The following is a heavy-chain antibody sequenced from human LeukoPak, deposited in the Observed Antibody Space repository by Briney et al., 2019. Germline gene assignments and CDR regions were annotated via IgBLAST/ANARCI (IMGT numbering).Heavy chain of an antibody. CDR1: GYTFTGYY. Sequence: ASVKVSCKASGYTFTGYYMHWVRQAPGQGLEWMGWINPNSGGTNYAQKFQGRVTMTRDTSISTAYTELSRLRSDDTAVYYCARDHRRSSYYYYMDVWGKGTTVTVSS. V-gene: IGHV1-2*02. CDR3: ARDHRRSSYYYYMDV. J-gene: IGHJ6*03. D-gene: IGHD2-2*01. CDR2: INPNSGGT.